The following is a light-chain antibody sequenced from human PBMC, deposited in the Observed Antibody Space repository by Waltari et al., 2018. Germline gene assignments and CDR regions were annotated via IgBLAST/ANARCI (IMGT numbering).Light chain of an antibody. V-gene: IGKV3-11*01. CDR3: QQRAIWPLT. CDR2: DAS. Sequence: EIVLTQSPATLSLSPGERATLSCRASQTVNSYLAWSQQKPGQSPRLLIYDASNRATGIPARFSAGGSGTDFTLTISSLETEDFAVYYCQQRAIWPLTFGGGTRVEIK. J-gene: IGKJ4*01. CDR1: QTVNSY.